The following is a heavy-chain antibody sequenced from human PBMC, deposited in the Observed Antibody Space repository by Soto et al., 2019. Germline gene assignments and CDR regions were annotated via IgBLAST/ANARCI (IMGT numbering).Heavy chain of an antibody. Sequence: QVPLVQSGAEVKKPGSSVKVSCKASGGTFSSYTISWVRQAPGQGLEWMGRIIPILGIANYAQKFQGRVTITADKSTSTAYMELSSLRSEDTAVYYCARIHPYSSGFKDYWGQGTLVTVSS. J-gene: IGHJ4*02. CDR3: ARIHPYSSGFKDY. CDR2: IIPILGIA. D-gene: IGHD6-19*01. CDR1: GGTFSSYT. V-gene: IGHV1-69*02.